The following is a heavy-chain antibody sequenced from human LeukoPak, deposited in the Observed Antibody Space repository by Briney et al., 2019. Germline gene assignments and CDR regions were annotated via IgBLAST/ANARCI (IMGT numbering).Heavy chain of an antibody. V-gene: IGHV3-48*02. CDR2: IGGGSSSV. Sequence: GGSLRLSCAASGFTFSSYSMTWVRQAPGKGLEWVSHIGGGSSSVYYADSVKGRFTISRDNAKKSLYLQMNSLRDEDTAVYYCARKYGGYADYWGQGTLVTVSS. J-gene: IGHJ4*02. CDR3: ARKYGGYADY. D-gene: IGHD5-12*01. CDR1: GFTFSSYS.